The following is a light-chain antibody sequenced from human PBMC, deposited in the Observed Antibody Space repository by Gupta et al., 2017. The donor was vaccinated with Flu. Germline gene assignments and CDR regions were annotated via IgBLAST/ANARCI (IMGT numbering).Light chain of an antibody. J-gene: IGKJ1*01. CDR2: SAS. CDR3: QQYGRSPRT. V-gene: IGKV3-20*01. Sequence: EIVLTQSSGTLSLSPGERVSLSCRASPSVSNSYLAWYQHKAGQAPRLLIHSASRRSTGVPDRFSAYESGTDFTLTIAMLEPEDFAVYYCQQYGRSPRTFGQGTKVEIK. CDR1: PSVSNSY.